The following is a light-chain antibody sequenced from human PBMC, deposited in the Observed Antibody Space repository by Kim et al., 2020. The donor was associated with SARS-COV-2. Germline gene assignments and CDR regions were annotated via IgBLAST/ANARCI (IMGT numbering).Light chain of an antibody. J-gene: IGLJ3*02. Sequence: PGRTVTRTCGSSTGAVTTGHYPYWVQQKSGQAPRALIYDTGNRHSWTPARFSGFLLGDKAALTLSGAQPDDEADYYCLLSYAGARVFGGGTQLTVL. CDR3: LLSYAGARV. CDR2: DTG. V-gene: IGLV7-46*01. CDR1: TGAVTTGHY.